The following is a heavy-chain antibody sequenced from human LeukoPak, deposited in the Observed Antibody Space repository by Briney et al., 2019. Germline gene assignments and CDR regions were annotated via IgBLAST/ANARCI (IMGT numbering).Heavy chain of an antibody. Sequence: GGSLRLSCAASGFTFINYAMNWVRQAPGKGLEWVSYISSSSSTIYYADSVKGRFTISRDNAKNSLYLQMNSLRAEDTAVYYCARDLYYYDSSGYSNWFDPWGQGTLVTVSS. J-gene: IGHJ5*02. CDR2: ISSSSSTI. V-gene: IGHV3-48*04. CDR3: ARDLYYYDSSGYSNWFDP. CDR1: GFTFINYA. D-gene: IGHD3-22*01.